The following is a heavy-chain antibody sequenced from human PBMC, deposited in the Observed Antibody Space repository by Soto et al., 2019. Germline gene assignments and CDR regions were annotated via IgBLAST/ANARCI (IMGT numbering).Heavy chain of an antibody. CDR2: IYYSGST. CDR3: AREKSDSSGYSPVYFDY. CDR1: GGTISSGGYY. Sequence: QVQLQESGPGLVKPSQTLSLTCTVSGGTISSGGYYWSWIRQHPGKGLEWIGYIYYSGSTYYNPHLKSRVTISVDTSKNQFSLKLSSVTAADTAVYYCAREKSDSSGYSPVYFDYWGQGTLVTVSS. V-gene: IGHV4-31*03. D-gene: IGHD3-22*01. J-gene: IGHJ4*02.